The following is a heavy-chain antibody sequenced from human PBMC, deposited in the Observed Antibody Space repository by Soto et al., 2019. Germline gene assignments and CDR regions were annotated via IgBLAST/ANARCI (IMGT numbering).Heavy chain of an antibody. Sequence: QVQLQESGPALVRPSETLSLTCTVSGASISGGGYYWSWIRQRPGQGLEWIGYIHHSGSTYYNPSLMGRIKMSVDTSKNEFSLRLSSVTAADTAVYFCARDGDCLGGRCNTNYFAYWGQGTLVTVSS. D-gene: IGHD2-15*01. CDR3: ARDGDCLGGRCNTNYFAY. CDR1: GASISGGGYY. V-gene: IGHV4-31*03. CDR2: IHHSGST. J-gene: IGHJ4*02.